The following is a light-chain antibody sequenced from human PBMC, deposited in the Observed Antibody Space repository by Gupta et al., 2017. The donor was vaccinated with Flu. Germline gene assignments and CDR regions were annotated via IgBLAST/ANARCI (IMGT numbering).Light chain of an antibody. CDR3: SSHAGRVTWV. Sequence: QSAPTHPRTVSGSPGPSVTITCTGSSNDVGGSNRVSWYQQRPGKAPKLILYDVSERPAGVPDRFSGSKSGNTASLTIAGLQADDEDDYYCSSHAGRVTWVFGTGTTVTVL. J-gene: IGLJ1*01. CDR2: DVS. V-gene: IGLV2-11*01. CDR1: SNDVGGSNR.